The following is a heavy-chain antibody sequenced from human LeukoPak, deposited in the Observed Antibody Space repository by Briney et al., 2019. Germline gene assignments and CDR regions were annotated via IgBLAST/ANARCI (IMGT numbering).Heavy chain of an antibody. CDR2: INPNSGGT. CDR1: GYTFTAYY. D-gene: IGHD1-26*01. CDR3: ARDRGGTSYVY. J-gene: IGHJ4*02. V-gene: IGHV1-2*02. Sequence: ASVKVSCKASGYTFTAYYMHWVRQAPGQGLEWMGWINPNSGGTDYTQKFQGRVTLTSDTSTSTVYMELSRLRSDDTAVYYCARDRGGTSYVYWGQGTRVSVSS.